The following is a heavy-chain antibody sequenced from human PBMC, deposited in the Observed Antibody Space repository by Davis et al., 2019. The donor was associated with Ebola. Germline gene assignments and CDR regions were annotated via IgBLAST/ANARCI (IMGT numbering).Heavy chain of an antibody. CDR3: ADVAGDSSSWRDDY. D-gene: IGHD6-13*01. CDR1: GFTFSSYE. Sequence: PGGSLRLSCAASGFTFSSYEMNWVRQAPGKGLEWVSYISSSGSTIYYADSVKGRFTISRDNAKNSLYLQMNSLRAEDTAVYYCADVAGDSSSWRDDYWGQGTLVTVSS. V-gene: IGHV3-48*03. J-gene: IGHJ4*02. CDR2: ISSSGSTI.